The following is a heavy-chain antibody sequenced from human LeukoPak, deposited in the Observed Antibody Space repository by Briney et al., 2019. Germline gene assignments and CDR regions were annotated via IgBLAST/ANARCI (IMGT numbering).Heavy chain of an antibody. V-gene: IGHV7-4-1*02. CDR2: LNTKTGTP. CDR1: GYTFSRNA. J-gene: IGHJ3*02. CDR3: ARRSPSADAFDI. Sequence: ASVKVSCKASGYTFSRNAINWVRQAPGQGLEWMGWLNTKTGTPTYAQGFPGRFVFSLDISVSTTYLQISNLKPEDTAVYYCARRSPSADAFDIWGQGTMVTVSS.